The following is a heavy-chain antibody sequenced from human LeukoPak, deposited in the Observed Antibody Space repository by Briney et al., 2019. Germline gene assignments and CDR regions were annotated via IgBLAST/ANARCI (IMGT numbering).Heavy chain of an antibody. J-gene: IGHJ6*03. CDR2: IYYSGST. Sequence: PSETLSLTCTVSGGSISSSSYYWGWIRQPPGKGLEWIGSIYYSGSTYYNPSLKSRVTISVDTSKNQFSLKLSSVTAADTAVYYCSGVGEYYYYMDVWGKGTPVTVSS. CDR1: GGSISSSSYY. V-gene: IGHV4-39*01. D-gene: IGHD1-26*01. CDR3: SGVGEYYYYMDV.